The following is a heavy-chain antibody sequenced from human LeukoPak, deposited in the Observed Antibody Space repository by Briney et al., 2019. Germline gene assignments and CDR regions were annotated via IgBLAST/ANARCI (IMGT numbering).Heavy chain of an antibody. CDR2: INPNSGGT. CDR1: GYTFTGYY. CDR3: AREAGAVAGRGDY. V-gene: IGHV1-2*02. J-gene: IGHJ4*02. D-gene: IGHD6-19*01. Sequence: ASVKVSCKASGYTFTGYYMHWVRQAPGQGLEWMGWINPNSGGTNYAQKFQGRVTMTRDTSISTAYMELSRLRSGDTAVYYCAREAGAVAGRGDYWGQGTLVTVSS.